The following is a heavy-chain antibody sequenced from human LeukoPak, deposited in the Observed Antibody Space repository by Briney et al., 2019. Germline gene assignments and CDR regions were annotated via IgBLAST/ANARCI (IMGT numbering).Heavy chain of an antibody. CDR1: GLTFSTCT. CDR3: TARSGWEFDY. CDR2: IKSKTDGGTT. V-gene: IGHV3-15*01. D-gene: IGHD6-19*01. J-gene: IGHJ4*02. Sequence: PGGSLRLSCATSGLTFSTCTMSWVRQAPGKGLEWVGRIKSKTDGGTTDYAAPVKGRFTISRDDSKNTLYLQMNSLKTEDTAVYYCTARSGWEFDYWGQGTLVTVSS.